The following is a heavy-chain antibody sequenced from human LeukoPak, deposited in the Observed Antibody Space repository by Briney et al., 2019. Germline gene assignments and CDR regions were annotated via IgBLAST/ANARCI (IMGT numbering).Heavy chain of an antibody. Sequence: SETLSLTCTVSGGSISSSAYYWGWIRQPPGKGLEWIGTIYYGGNTYYNPSLESRITISVDTSNNLFSLNLRFVTASDTAVYYCARVEGYYYDSSGYYFDYWGQGTLVTVSS. D-gene: IGHD3-22*01. V-gene: IGHV4-39*01. CDR3: ARVEGYYYDSSGYYFDY. CDR1: GGSISSSAYY. CDR2: IYYGGNT. J-gene: IGHJ4*02.